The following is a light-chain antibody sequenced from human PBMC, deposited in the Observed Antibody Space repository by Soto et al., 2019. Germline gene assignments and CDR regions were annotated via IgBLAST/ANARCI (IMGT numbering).Light chain of an antibody. CDR3: SSYTSSSTLG. Sequence: QSALTQPPSASGSPGQSVTFSCTGTSSDIGDYNYVSWYQQHPGKAPKLMIYEVSNRPSGVSNRFSGSKSGNTASLTISGLQAEDEADYYCSSYTSSSTLGFGGGTQLTVL. CDR1: SSDIGDYNY. CDR2: EVS. J-gene: IGLJ2*01. V-gene: IGLV2-14*01.